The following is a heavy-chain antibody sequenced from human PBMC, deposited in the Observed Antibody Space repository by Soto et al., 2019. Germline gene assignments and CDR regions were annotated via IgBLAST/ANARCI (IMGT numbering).Heavy chain of an antibody. Sequence: QVQLVESGGGVVQPGRSLRLSCAASGFTFSSYGMHWVRQAPGKGLERVAVIWYHGSNKYYADSVMGRFTISRDNSKNTLYLQMNSLRAEDTAVYYCARDRDPGQWLTTNYFDYWGQGTLVTVSS. CDR2: IWYHGSNK. CDR3: ARDRDPGQWLTTNYFDY. CDR1: GFTFSSYG. D-gene: IGHD6-19*01. V-gene: IGHV3-33*01. J-gene: IGHJ4*02.